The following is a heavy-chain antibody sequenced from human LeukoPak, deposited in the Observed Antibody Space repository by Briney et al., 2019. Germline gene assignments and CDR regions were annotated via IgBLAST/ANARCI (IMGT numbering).Heavy chain of an antibody. V-gene: IGHV4-30-4*07. Sequence: SETLSLTCTVSNYSISSGVYSWSWIRQPPGKGLEWIGYIYYSGNTYYYPSLRSRVSISVDTSKNQLSLKLNSVTAADTAVYFCARGDYGDYHDAFDIWGQGTMVTVSS. D-gene: IGHD4-17*01. CDR1: NYSISSGVYS. J-gene: IGHJ3*02. CDR2: IYYSGNT. CDR3: ARGDYGDYHDAFDI.